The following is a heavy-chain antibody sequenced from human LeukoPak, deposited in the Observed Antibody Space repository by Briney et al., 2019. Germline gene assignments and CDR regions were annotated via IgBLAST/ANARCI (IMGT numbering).Heavy chain of an antibody. D-gene: IGHD2-2*01. CDR2: IRYDGSNK. CDR1: GFTFSSYG. V-gene: IGHV3-30*02. Sequence: PGGSLRLSCAASGFTFSSYGMHWVRQAPGKGLEWVAFIRYDGSNKYYADSVKGRFTISRDNSKNTLYLQMNSLRAEDTAVYYCAKDSYCSSTSCYGADYWGQGTLVTVSS. J-gene: IGHJ4*02. CDR3: AKDSYCSSTSCYGADY.